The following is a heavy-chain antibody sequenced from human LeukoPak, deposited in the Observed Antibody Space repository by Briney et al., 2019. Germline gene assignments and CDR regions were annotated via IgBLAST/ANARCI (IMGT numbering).Heavy chain of an antibody. V-gene: IGHV3-15*01. CDR2: IKSKTEGGTT. J-gene: IGHJ4*02. CDR1: GFTLSNAW. CDR3: TTELRWEPSTNDY. D-gene: IGHD1-26*01. Sequence: GGPLRLSCAASGFTLSNAWISWVRQAAGKGLEGVGRIKSKTEGGTTEYAAPVKGRFTVSRDDSENTPYPQNNSPKTEDTAVYYCTTELRWEPSTNDYWGQGTLVTVSS.